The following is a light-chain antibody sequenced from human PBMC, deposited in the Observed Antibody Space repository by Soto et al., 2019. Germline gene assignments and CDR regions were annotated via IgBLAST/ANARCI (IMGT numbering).Light chain of an antibody. Sequence: EIVMTQSPATLSVSPGARATLSCRASQSVSSNLAWYQQKPGQAPRLLIYGASTRATGIPARFSGSGSGTEFTLTISSLQSEDFAVYYCQQYNNWRWTFGQGTKVDIK. CDR2: GAS. CDR3: QQYNNWRWT. CDR1: QSVSSN. V-gene: IGKV3-15*01. J-gene: IGKJ1*01.